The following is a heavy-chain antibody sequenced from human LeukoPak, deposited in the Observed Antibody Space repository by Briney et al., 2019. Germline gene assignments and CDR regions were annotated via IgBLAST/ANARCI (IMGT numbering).Heavy chain of an antibody. V-gene: IGHV3-53*01. J-gene: IGHJ5*02. CDR1: GFTVSSNY. Sequence: GSLRLSCAASGFTVSSNYMSWVRQAPGKGLEWVSVIYSGGSTYYADSVKGRFTISRDNSKSTLYIQMNSLRAEDTAVYYCARHVGFITMVRGVINNNWFDPWGQGTLVTVSS. CDR3: ARHVGFITMVRGVINNNWFDP. CDR2: IYSGGST. D-gene: IGHD3-10*01.